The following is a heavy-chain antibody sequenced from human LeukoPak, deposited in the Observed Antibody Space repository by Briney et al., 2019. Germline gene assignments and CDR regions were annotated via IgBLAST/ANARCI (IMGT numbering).Heavy chain of an antibody. CDR3: ARDSSSHGNYYFDY. CDR1: GGSISSGGYF. Sequence: PSETLSLTCTVSGGSISSGGYFWSWIRQHPGKGLEWIGYIYYSGSTYYNPSLKSRVTISVDTSKNQFSLKLSSVTAADTAVYYCARDSSSHGNYYFDYWGQGTLVTVSS. CDR2: IYYSGST. V-gene: IGHV4-31*03. D-gene: IGHD6-6*01. J-gene: IGHJ4*02.